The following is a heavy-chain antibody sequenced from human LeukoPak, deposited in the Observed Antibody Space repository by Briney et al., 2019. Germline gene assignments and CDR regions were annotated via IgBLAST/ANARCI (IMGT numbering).Heavy chain of an antibody. V-gene: IGHV3-7*03. Sequence: GGSLRLSCAASGFTFSNYWMSWVRQAPGKGLEWVANIKHDGRDKHYVDSVKGRFTIARDSAKNSLNLQMNSLRAEDTAVYYCARGGNYDILTGYIFDYWAREPWSPSPQ. CDR2: IKHDGRDK. CDR1: GFTFSNYW. J-gene: IGHJ4*02. D-gene: IGHD3-9*01. CDR3: ARGGNYDILTGYIFDY.